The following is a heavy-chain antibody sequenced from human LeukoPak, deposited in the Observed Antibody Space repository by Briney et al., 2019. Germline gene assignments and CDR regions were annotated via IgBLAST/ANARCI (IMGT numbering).Heavy chain of an antibody. J-gene: IGHJ4*02. V-gene: IGHV4-4*07. CDR3: ARDRYYYDSSGYYRLDY. D-gene: IGHD3-22*01. CDR2: FHTSGST. Sequence: ETLSLTCTVSGGSISSYYWSWIRQPAGKGLEWIGRFHTSGSTNYNTSLKSRVTMSVDTSKNQFSLKLSSVTAADTAVYYCARDRYYYDSSGYYRLDYWGQGTLVTASS. CDR1: GGSISSYY.